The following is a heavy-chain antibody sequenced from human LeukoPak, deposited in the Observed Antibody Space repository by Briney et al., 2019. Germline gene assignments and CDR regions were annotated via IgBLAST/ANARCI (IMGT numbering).Heavy chain of an antibody. CDR1: GGSISSGGYY. V-gene: IGHV4-31*03. J-gene: IGHJ4*02. D-gene: IGHD2-21*01. CDR2: IYYSGST. Sequence: SQTLSLTCTVSGGSISSGGYYWNWIRQPPGKGLEWIGSIYYSGSTYYNPSLKSRVLVSGDTSRNHFSLRLNSVAAADTAVYYCVRSTQYCGSASCYMYYFDYWGQGTLVTVSS. CDR3: VRSTQYCGSASCYMYYFDY.